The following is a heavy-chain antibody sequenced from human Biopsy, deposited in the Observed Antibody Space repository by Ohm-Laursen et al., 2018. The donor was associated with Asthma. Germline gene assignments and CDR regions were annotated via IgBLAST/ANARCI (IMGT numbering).Heavy chain of an antibody. CDR2: ISWNSGNI. Sequence: SLRLSCSASGSSFDDCAMHWVRQAPGKGLERVSSISWNSGNIDYADSVKGRFTISRDNAKNSLYLQMQSLRPEDTAFYYCAKSADYYDSTDYLDFWGRGTLVTVSS. CDR1: GSSFDDCA. CDR3: AKSADYYDSTDYLDF. J-gene: IGHJ4*01. D-gene: IGHD3-22*01. V-gene: IGHV3-9*01.